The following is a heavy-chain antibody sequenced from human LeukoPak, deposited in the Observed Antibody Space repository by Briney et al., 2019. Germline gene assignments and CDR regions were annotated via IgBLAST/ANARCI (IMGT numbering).Heavy chain of an antibody. CDR2: ISAYNGNT. J-gene: IGHJ4*02. Sequence: GASVKVSCKASGYTFTSYGISWVRQAPGQGLEWMGWISAYNGNTNYAQKFQDRVTMTTDTSTSTAYMELRSLRSDDTAVYYCARYNSMFRGVTTSDYWGQGTLVTVSS. V-gene: IGHV1-18*01. D-gene: IGHD3-10*01. CDR1: GYTFTSYG. CDR3: ARYNSMFRGVTTSDY.